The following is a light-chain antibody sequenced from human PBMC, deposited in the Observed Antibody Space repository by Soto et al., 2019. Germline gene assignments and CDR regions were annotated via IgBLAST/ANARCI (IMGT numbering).Light chain of an antibody. V-gene: IGKV3D-7*01. CDR1: QSVSSSY. CDR3: QQDYNLPPWT. Sequence: PGERVTLSCRASQSVSSSYLTWYQQKPGQAPRRLIYGASTRATGIPARFSGSGSGTDFTLTISSLQPEDFAVYYCQQDYNLPPWTFGQGTKVEIK. J-gene: IGKJ1*01. CDR2: GAS.